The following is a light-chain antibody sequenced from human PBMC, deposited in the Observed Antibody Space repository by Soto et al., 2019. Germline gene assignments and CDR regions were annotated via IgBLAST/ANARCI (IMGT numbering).Light chain of an antibody. CDR2: GAS. CDR1: QSITTY. CDR3: QQYYSYPQT. Sequence: DIQMTQSPSFLSASVGDRVTITCRASQSITTYLNWYQQKPGKAPRLLMYGASNLQSGVPSRFSGSGSGTDFTLTISCLQSEDFATYYCQQYYSYPQTFGQGTKVDIK. J-gene: IGKJ1*01. V-gene: IGKV1-39*01.